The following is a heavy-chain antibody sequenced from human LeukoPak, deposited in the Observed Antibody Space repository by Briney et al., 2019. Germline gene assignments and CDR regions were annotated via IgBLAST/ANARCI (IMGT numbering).Heavy chain of an antibody. V-gene: IGHV4-59*01. CDR1: GGSISSYY. CDR2: IYYSGST. J-gene: IGHJ2*01. Sequence: SETLSLTCTVSGGSISSYYWSWIRQPPGKGLEWIGYIYYSGSTNYNPSLKSRVTISVDTSKNQFSLKLSSVTAADTAVYYCARDLGTYCGGDCYAYWYFDLWGRGTLVTVSS. D-gene: IGHD2-21*02. CDR3: ARDLGTYCGGDCYAYWYFDL.